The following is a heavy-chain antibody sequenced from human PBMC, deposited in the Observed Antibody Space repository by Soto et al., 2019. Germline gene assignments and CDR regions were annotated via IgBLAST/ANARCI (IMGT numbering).Heavy chain of an antibody. V-gene: IGHV4-39*01. CDR2: IYYSGRT. CDR3: ARQRNTVVTQDYFDH. J-gene: IGHJ4*02. Sequence: SETLSLTCIVSVESISSSSYYWGWIRQPPGKGLEWIGNIYYSGRTYYNPSFKSRVTISIDTSKNQFSLKLSSVTATDTAVYYCARQRNTVVTQDYFDHWGQGDLVTVSS. D-gene: IGHD2-21*02. CDR1: VESISSSSYY.